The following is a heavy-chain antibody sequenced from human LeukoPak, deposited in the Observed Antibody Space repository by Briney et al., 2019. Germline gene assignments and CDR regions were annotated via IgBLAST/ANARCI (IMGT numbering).Heavy chain of an antibody. Sequence: SETLSLICSVSGGSISGYYLSWVRQFPGKGLEWIGFVHYTGKTNYDASLTGRVTISVDASNTQISLRLSSVTAADTAVYYCARSMQGAIWGQGALVTVSS. V-gene: IGHV4-59*01. CDR1: GGSISGYY. D-gene: IGHD2-8*01. CDR3: ARSMQGAI. J-gene: IGHJ4*02. CDR2: VHYTGKT.